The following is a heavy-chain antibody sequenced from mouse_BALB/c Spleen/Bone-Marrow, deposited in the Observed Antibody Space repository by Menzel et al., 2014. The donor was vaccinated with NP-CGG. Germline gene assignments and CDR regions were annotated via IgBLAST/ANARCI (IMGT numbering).Heavy chain of an antibody. CDR2: SRNKAKDYTT. CDR1: GFTFSDFY. Sequence: EVMLVESGGGLVQPGGSLILSCATSGFTFSDFYMEWVRQPPGKRLEWIAASRNKAKDYTTEYSASVKGRFIVSRDTSQSILYLQMNALRAEDTAIYYCARDVGYGNYFVYWGQGTLVTVSA. D-gene: IGHD2-10*02. CDR3: ARDVGYGNYFVY. V-gene: IGHV7-1*02. J-gene: IGHJ3*01.